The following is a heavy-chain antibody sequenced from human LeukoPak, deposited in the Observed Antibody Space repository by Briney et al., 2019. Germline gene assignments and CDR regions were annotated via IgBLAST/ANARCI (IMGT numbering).Heavy chain of an antibody. D-gene: IGHD1-26*01. CDR2: ISSSGSTI. CDR3: AKGGSYYAPIDAFDI. J-gene: IGHJ3*02. CDR1: GFTFSDYY. Sequence: GGSLRLSCAASGFTFSDYYMSWIRQAPGKGLEWVSYISSSGSTIYYADSVKGRFTISRDNSKNTLYLQMNSLRAEDTAVYYCAKGGSYYAPIDAFDIWGQGTMVTVSS. V-gene: IGHV3-11*01.